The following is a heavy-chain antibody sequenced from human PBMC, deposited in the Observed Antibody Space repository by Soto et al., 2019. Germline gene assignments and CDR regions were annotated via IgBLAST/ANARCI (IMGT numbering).Heavy chain of an antibody. V-gene: IGHV3-48*03. CDR1: GFTFSSYE. J-gene: IGHJ6*02. D-gene: IGHD6-19*01. CDR2: ISSSGSTI. CDR3: AREIQLAVAGHTYYYYGMDV. Sequence: GGSLRLSCAASGFTFSSYEMNWVRQAPGKGLEWVSYISSSGSTIYYADSVKGRFTISRDNAKNSLYLQMNGLRAEDTAVYYCAREIQLAVAGHTYYYYGMDVWGQGTTVTVSS.